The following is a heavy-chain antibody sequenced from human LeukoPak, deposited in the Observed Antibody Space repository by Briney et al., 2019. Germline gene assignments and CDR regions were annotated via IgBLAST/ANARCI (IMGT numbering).Heavy chain of an antibody. D-gene: IGHD6-13*01. V-gene: IGHV1-69*06. CDR1: GGTFSSYA. CDR3: ARVSIAAAGTGYYFDY. Sequence: ASVKVSCKASGGTFSSYAISWVRQAPGRGLEWMGGIIPIFGTANYAQKFQGRVTITADKSTSTAYMELSSLRSEDTAVYYCARVSIAAAGTGYYFDYWGQGTLVTVSS. J-gene: IGHJ4*02. CDR2: IIPIFGTA.